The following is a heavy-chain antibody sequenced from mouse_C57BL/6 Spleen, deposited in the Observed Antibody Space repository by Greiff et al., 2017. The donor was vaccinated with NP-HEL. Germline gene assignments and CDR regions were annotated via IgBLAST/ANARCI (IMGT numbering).Heavy chain of an antibody. D-gene: IGHD1-1*01. CDR1: GYTFTSYW. CDR3: ARSGIGSSSSWFAY. V-gene: IGHV1-72*01. CDR2: FDPNSGGT. J-gene: IGHJ3*01. Sequence: QVQLQQPGAELVKPGASVKLSCKASGYTFTSYWMHWVKQRPGRGLEWIGRFDPNSGGTKYNEKFKSKATLTVDKPSSTAYMQLSSLTSEDSAVYYCARSGIGSSSSWFAYWGQGTLVTVSA.